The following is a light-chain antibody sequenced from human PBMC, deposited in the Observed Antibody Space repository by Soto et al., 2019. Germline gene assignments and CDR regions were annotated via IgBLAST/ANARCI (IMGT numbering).Light chain of an antibody. CDR1: QNIFTY. CDR3: QHSYSSPT. V-gene: IGKV1-39*01. Sequence: DIQMTQSPSSLSASVGDRVTITCRASQNIFTYLNWYQQRPGKAPNLLIYAASNLQSGVPSRFSGSGSGTDFTLTISSLQPEDFATYYCQHSYSSPTFGQGTKLAIK. CDR2: AAS. J-gene: IGKJ2*01.